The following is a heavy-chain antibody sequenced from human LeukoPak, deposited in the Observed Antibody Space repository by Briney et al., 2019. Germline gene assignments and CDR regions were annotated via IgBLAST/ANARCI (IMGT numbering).Heavy chain of an antibody. CDR3: ALIPYDSGGPRDY. CDR1: GFTFSSYA. D-gene: IGHD3-22*01. J-gene: IGHJ4*02. V-gene: IGHV3-23*01. CDR2: ISGSGGST. Sequence: PGGSLRLSCAASGFTFSSYAMSWVRQAPGKGLEWVSAISGSGGSTYYADSVKGRFTISRDNSKNTLYLQMNSLRAEDTAVYYCALIPYDSGGPRDYWGQGTLVTVSS.